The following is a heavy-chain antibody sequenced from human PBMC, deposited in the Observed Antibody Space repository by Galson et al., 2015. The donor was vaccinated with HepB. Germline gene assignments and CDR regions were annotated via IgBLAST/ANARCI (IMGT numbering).Heavy chain of an antibody. D-gene: IGHD1-26*01. Sequence: SLRLSCAASGFTFSNAWMSWVRQAPGKGLEWVGRIKSKTDGGTTDYAAPVKGRFTISRDDSKNTLYLQMNSLKTEDTAVYYCTTDLGELLLGFDPWGQGTLVTVSS. CDR2: IKSKTDGGTT. CDR1: GFTFSNAW. CDR3: TTDLGELLLGFDP. J-gene: IGHJ5*02. V-gene: IGHV3-15*01.